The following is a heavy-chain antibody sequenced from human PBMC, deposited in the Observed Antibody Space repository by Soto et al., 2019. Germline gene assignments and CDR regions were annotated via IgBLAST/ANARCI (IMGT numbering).Heavy chain of an antibody. CDR1: GGSISSGGYY. V-gene: IGHV4-31*03. D-gene: IGHD6-13*01. J-gene: IGHJ5*02. Sequence: SETLSLTCTVSGGSISSGGYYWSWIRQHPGKGLEWIGYIYYSGSTYYNPSLKSRVTISVDTSKNQFSLKLSSVTAADTAVYYCARDRGDSSSWSWGWFDTWGQGTLVTVSS. CDR2: IYYSGST. CDR3: ARDRGDSSSWSWGWFDT.